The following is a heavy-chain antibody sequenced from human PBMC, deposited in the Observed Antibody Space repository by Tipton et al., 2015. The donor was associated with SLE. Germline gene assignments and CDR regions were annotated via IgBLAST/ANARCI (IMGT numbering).Heavy chain of an antibody. V-gene: IGHV4-59*11. CDR2: IYYSGST. D-gene: IGHD3-3*01. CDR1: GGSISSHY. Sequence: LRLSCTVSGGSISSHYWSWIRQPPGKGLEWIGYIYYSGSTNYNPSLKSRVTISVDTSKNQFSLKLSSVTAADTAVYYCAGGTYYDFWSGYYQSFDYWGQGTLVTVSS. J-gene: IGHJ4*02. CDR3: AGGTYYDFWSGYYQSFDY.